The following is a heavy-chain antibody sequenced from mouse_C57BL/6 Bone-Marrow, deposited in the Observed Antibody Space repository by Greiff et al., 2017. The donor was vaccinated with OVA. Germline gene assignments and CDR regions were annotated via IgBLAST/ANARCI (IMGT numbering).Heavy chain of an antibody. D-gene: IGHD2-12*01. CDR2: IYYSGTI. J-gene: IGHJ4*01. CDR1: GISITTGNYR. Sequence: EVKLQESGPGLVKPSQTVFLTCTVTGISITTGNYRWSWIRQFPGNKLEWIGYIYYSGTITYNPSLTSRTTITRDTPKNQFFLEMNSLTAEDTATYYCAREGYSEDYYAMDYWGQGTSVTVSS. CDR3: AREGYSEDYYAMDY. V-gene: IGHV3-5*01.